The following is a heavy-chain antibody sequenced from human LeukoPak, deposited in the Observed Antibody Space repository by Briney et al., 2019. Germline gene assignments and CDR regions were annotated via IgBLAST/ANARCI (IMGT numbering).Heavy chain of an antibody. J-gene: IGHJ4*02. CDR2: INPNSGGT. V-gene: IGHV1-2*02. CDR3: ARALPLTSCYDY. Sequence: ASVKVSCKASGYTFTGYYMHWVRQAPGQGLEWMGWINPNSGGTNYAQKFQGRVTMTRDTSTSTVYMELSSLRSEDTAVYYCARALPLTSCYDYWGQGTLVTVSS. CDR1: GYTFTGYY. D-gene: IGHD2-2*01.